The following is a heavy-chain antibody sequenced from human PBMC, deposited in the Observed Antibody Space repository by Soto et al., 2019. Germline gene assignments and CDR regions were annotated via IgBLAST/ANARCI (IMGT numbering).Heavy chain of an antibody. Sequence: QVQLVQSGAEVKKPGASVKVSCTASGYTFIDYYMHWVRQAPGQGLEWMGWINPSSGGTHYAQKFQGRVAMTRDTCISISYMELSRLKSDDTAMYYYTRDREYECPDSSCNAVSGLDVWGQGTRVTASS. V-gene: IGHV1-2*02. CDR1: GYTFIDYY. CDR3: TRDREYECPDSSCNAVSGLDV. D-gene: IGHD1-20*01. CDR2: INPSSGGT. J-gene: IGHJ6*02.